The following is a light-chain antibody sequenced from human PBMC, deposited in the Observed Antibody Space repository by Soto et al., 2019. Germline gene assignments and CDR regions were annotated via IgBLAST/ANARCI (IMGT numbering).Light chain of an antibody. Sequence: QSVLTQPPSVSGAPGQRVSISCTGSSSNIGAGYGVHWYHQLPGTAPKLLIFGNNNRPSGVPDRFSGSKSGTSASLGITGLQAEDEADYYCQSYDSSMNGYVFGTGTKVIV. CDR2: GNN. J-gene: IGLJ1*01. CDR3: QSYDSSMNGYV. CDR1: SSNIGAGYG. V-gene: IGLV1-40*01.